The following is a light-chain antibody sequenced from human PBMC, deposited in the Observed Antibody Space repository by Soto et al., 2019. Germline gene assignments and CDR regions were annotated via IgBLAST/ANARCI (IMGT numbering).Light chain of an antibody. V-gene: IGLV1-44*01. CDR3: ASWGDSLNGVL. Sequence: QSVLTQPPSASGTPGQRVTISCSGSSSNIGINPVNWYQQLPGTAPKLLIYTDTQRPSGVPDRFSGSKSGTSASLAISGLQSEDEAHYYCASWGDSLNGVLFGGGTKRTVL. CDR2: TDT. CDR1: SSNIGINP. J-gene: IGLJ2*01.